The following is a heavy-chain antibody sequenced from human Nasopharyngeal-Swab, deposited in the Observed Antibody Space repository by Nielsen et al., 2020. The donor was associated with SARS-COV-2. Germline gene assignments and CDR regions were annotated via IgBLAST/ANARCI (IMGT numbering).Heavy chain of an antibody. D-gene: IGHD3-10*01. V-gene: IGHV1-18*01. CDR2: ISSYNGDT. Sequence: ASVKVSCKASGYTFTSFGISWVRQAPGQGLEWMGWISSYNGDTHYAHSLQGRITMTTDTSTSTAYLELRSLRSDDTAMYYCATAYGSVSSPEYWGQGTPVTVSS. J-gene: IGHJ4*02. CDR3: ATAYGSVSSPEY. CDR1: GYTFTSFG.